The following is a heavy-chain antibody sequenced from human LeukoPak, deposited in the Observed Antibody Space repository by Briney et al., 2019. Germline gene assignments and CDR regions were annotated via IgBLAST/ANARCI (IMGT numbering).Heavy chain of an antibody. CDR2: INPSSGDT. V-gene: IGHV1-2*02. Sequence: GTSVKVSCKASGYTFTDYYMHWLRQAPGQGLEWMGWINPSSGDTKSAEKFQGSVTMTGDTSLSTAYMELSSLRSDDTAVCYCARDGSLDYWGQGTLVTVSS. CDR3: ARDGSLDY. CDR1: GYTFTDYY. J-gene: IGHJ4*02.